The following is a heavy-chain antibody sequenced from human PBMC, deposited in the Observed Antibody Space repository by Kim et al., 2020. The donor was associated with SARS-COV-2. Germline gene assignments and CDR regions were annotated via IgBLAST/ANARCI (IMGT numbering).Heavy chain of an antibody. Sequence: GGSLRLSCAASGFNFGDWGMSWVRHKPGRGLEWICGITWEGEKTGYVDAVRGRFTISRDVAQRSLYLQMDSLRAEDTAIYFCARDNVYDKSGFHGLRFD. D-gene: IGHD3-16*01. V-gene: IGHV3-20*04. J-gene: IGHJ4*01. CDR3: ARDNVYDKSGFHGLRFD. CDR1: GFNFGDWG. CDR2: ITWEGEKT.